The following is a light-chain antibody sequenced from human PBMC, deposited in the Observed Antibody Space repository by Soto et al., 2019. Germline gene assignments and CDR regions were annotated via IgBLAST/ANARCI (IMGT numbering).Light chain of an antibody. Sequence: QTVVTQEPSLTVSPGGTVTLTCASSAGAVTSDYANWLQQKPGQAPRALIYSTSKKHSWTPARFSGSLLGGKAALTLSAVQPEDEADYYCLLYYGGAQVLFGGGTKLTVL. V-gene: IGLV7-43*01. CDR2: STS. CDR1: AGAVTSDY. J-gene: IGLJ2*01. CDR3: LLYYGGAQVL.